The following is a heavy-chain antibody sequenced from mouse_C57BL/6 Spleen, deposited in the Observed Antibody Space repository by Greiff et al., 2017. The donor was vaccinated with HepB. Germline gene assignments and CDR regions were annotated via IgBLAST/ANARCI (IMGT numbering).Heavy chain of an antibody. J-gene: IGHJ4*01. V-gene: IGHV2-9-1*01. CDR3: ARNNGYPQYYYAMDY. CDR2: IWTGGGT. Sequence: VKLMESGPGLVAPSQSLSITCTVSGFSFTSYAISWVRQPPGKGLEWLGVIWTGGGTNYNSALKSRLSISKDNSKSQVFLKMNSLQTDDTARYYWARNNGYPQYYYAMDYWGQGTAVTVSS. CDR1: GFSFTSYA. D-gene: IGHD1-2*01.